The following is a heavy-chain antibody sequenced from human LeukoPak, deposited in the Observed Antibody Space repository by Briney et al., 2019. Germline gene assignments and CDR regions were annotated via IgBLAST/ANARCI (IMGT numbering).Heavy chain of an antibody. CDR1: GYTFTSYG. CDR2: MNPNSGNT. CDR3: ARGDDSNWFDP. Sequence: ASVKVSCKASGYTFTSYGISWVRQATGQGLEWMGWMNPNSGNTGYAQKFQGRVTMTRNTSISTAYMELSSLRSEDTAVYYCARGDDSNWFDPWGQGTLVTVSS. J-gene: IGHJ5*02. D-gene: IGHD3-3*01. V-gene: IGHV1-8*02.